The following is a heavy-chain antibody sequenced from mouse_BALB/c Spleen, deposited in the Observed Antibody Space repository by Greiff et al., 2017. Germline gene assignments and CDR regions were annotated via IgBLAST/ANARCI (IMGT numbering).Heavy chain of an antibody. J-gene: IGHJ4*01. D-gene: IGHD2-1*01. CDR2: ISTYYGDA. CDR1: GYTFTDYA. CDR3: ARGDGNSYAMDY. V-gene: IGHV1S137*01. Sequence: VQLQQSGAELVRPGVSVKISCKGSGYTFTDYAMHWLKQSHAKSLEWIGVISTYYGDASYNQKFKGKATMTVDKSSSTAYMELARLTSEDSAIYYCARGDGNSYAMDYWGQGTSVTVSS.